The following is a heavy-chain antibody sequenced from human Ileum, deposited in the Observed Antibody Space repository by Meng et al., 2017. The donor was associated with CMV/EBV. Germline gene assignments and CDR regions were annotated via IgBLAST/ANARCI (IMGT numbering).Heavy chain of an antibody. CDR3: ARLDWELPDY. CDR1: GGSISGRLYY. CDR2: IDYSGSS. Sequence: TCTVYGGSISGRLYYWGWSRQPPGKGLEWSASIDYSGSSYYNSSLRRRVTISVDTSKNQFSLKLTSVTVADMAVYYCARLDWELPDYWGQGTLVTVSS. V-gene: IGHV4-39*01. J-gene: IGHJ4*02. D-gene: IGHD3-9*01.